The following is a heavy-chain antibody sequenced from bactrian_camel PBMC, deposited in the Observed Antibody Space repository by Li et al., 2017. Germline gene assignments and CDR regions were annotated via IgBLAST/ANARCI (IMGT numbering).Heavy chain of an antibody. D-gene: IGHD6*01. Sequence: HVQLVESGGGSVQAGGSLTLSCAVPRNTYTTMCIGWFRQAPGLEREGVASLASDGSSIYANSLKGRFSISRDSAKNTVYLQMNNLQPEDTATYYCAEGRGSRGEHCYSLNYWGQGTQVTVS. J-gene: IGHJ4*01. V-gene: IGHV3S53*01. CDR3: AEGRGSRGEHCYSLNY. CDR2: LASDGSS. CDR1: RNTYTTMC.